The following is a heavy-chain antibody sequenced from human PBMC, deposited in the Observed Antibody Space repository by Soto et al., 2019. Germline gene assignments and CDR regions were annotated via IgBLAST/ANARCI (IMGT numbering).Heavy chain of an antibody. CDR1: GGSISSYY. Sequence: SETLSLTCTVSGGSISSYYWSWIRQPPGKGLEWIGYIYYSGSTNYNPSLKSRVTISVDTSKNQFSLKLSSVTAADTAVYYCARDLGLPRNYYDSSGYYPDAFDIWGQGTMVTVSS. CDR3: ARDLGLPRNYYDSSGYYPDAFDI. D-gene: IGHD3-22*01. CDR2: IYYSGST. V-gene: IGHV4-59*01. J-gene: IGHJ3*02.